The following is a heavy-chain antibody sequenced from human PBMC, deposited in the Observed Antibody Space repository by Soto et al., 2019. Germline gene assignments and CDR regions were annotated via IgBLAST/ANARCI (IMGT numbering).Heavy chain of an antibody. J-gene: IGHJ4*02. CDR3: AREVRGGFTGIFDQ. Sequence: QVQLQGSGPGQVKPSETLSLTYTVSGDSISDYFYWSWIRQPAGKGLEWIGRIYTDGTTKYNPSLKSRVTLSLDKSKNQFSLRLSSVTAADTAVYYFAREVRGGFTGIFDQWGRGARGTVSS. D-gene: IGHD2-15*01. CDR2: IYTDGTT. CDR1: GDSISDYFY. V-gene: IGHV4-4*07.